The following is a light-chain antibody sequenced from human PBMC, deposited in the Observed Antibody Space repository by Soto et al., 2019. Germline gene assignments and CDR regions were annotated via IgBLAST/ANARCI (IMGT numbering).Light chain of an antibody. V-gene: IGLV2-11*01. CDR1: SSDVGDYNY. Sequence: QSALTQPRSVSGSPGQSVTISCTGTSSDVGDYNYVSWYQQYPGKAPKLVIYEVSKRPSGVPDRFSGSKSGNTASLTISGLQAEDEADYYCCSFAGSYTFWVFGGGTKVTVL. CDR3: CSFAGSYTFWV. J-gene: IGLJ3*02. CDR2: EVS.